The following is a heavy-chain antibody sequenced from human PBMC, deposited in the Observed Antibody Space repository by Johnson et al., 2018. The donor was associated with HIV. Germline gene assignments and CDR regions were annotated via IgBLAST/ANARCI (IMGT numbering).Heavy chain of an antibody. CDR2: ISYDGTKK. V-gene: IGHV3-30-3*01. D-gene: IGHD3-3*01. CDR1: GFTFDDYG. CDR3: ASPPSGYDFWDGPNIFDV. J-gene: IGHJ3*01. Sequence: VQLVESGGGLVQPGGSLGLSCATSGFTFDDYGMSWVRQAPGKGLEWVAVISYDGTKKNYADSVKGRFTISRDNSKNTLFLQMNSLRPEDTAVYYCASPPSGYDFWDGPNIFDVWGQGTMVSVAS.